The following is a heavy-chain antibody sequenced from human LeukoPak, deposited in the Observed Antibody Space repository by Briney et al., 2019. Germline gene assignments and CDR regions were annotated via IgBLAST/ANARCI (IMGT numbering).Heavy chain of an antibody. CDR3: ARSWVAGGEPNFDY. J-gene: IGHJ4*02. Sequence: AGGSLRLSCAASGFTFSSYGMHWVRQAPGKGLEWVAVISYDGNNKYYAGSVKGRFTISRDSSKNTLYLQMNSLRAEDTAVYYCARSWVAGGEPNFDYWGQGTLVTVSS. CDR1: GFTFSSYG. V-gene: IGHV3-30*03. CDR2: ISYDGNNK. D-gene: IGHD6-19*01.